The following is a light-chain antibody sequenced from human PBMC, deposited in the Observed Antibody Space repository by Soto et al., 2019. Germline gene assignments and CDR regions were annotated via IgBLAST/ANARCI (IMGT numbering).Light chain of an antibody. CDR3: QSYDTPVYV. J-gene: IGLJ1*01. CDR2: GNS. Sequence: QSVLTQPPSVSGAPGQRVTFSCTGSSSNIGAGYDVHWYQQLPGAAPKLLIYGNSNRPSGVPDRFSGSRSGTSASLAITGLQPEDEADYYCQSYDTPVYVFGGGTKLTVL. CDR1: SSNIGAGYD. V-gene: IGLV1-40*01.